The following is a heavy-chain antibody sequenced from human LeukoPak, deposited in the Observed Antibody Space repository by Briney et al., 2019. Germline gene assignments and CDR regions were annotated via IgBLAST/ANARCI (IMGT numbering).Heavy chain of an antibody. CDR3: ARVFISPNYDFWSGYSLGGAFDI. CDR2: INPNSGGT. J-gene: IGHJ3*02. Sequence: ASVKVSCKASGYTFTGYYMHWVRQAPGQGLEWMGWINPNSGGTNYAQKFQGRVTMTRDTSISTAYMELRSLRSDDAAVYYCARVFISPNYDFWSGYSLGGAFDIWGQGTMVTVSS. CDR1: GYTFTGYY. V-gene: IGHV1-2*02. D-gene: IGHD3-3*01.